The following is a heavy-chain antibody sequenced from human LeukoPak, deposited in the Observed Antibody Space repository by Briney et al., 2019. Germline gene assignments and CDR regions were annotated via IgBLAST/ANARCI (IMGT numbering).Heavy chain of an antibody. V-gene: IGHV1-2*02. D-gene: IGHD6-19*01. CDR1: GYTFTGYY. Sequence: GASVKVSCKASGYTFTGYYVHWVRQAPGQGPEWMGWINPNSGGTNYAQKFQGRVTMTRDTSISTAYMELSRLRSDDTAVYYCASPLEAVAGTPLGMDVWGQGTTVTVSS. CDR2: INPNSGGT. CDR3: ASPLEAVAGTPLGMDV. J-gene: IGHJ6*02.